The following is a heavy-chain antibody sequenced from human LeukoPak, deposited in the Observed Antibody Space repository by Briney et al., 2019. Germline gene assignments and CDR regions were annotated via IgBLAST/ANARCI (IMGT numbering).Heavy chain of an antibody. CDR2: IHYSGSP. V-gene: IGHV4-59*01. Sequence: SETLSLTCTVSGGSISNYYLSWIRQPPGKGLEWIGYIHYSGSPNYNPSLKSRVSISVDTSKNQFSLKLNSVTAADTAVYYCASTTEDCSSTSCYQYWFDPWGQGTLVTVSS. J-gene: IGHJ5*02. CDR3: ASTTEDCSSTSCYQYWFDP. CDR1: GGSISNYY. D-gene: IGHD2-2*01.